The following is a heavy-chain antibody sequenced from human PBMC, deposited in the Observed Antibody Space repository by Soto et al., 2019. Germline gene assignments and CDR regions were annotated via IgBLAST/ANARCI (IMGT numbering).Heavy chain of an antibody. Sequence: QVQLQQWGAGLLKPSETLSLTCAVYGGSFSGYYWSWIRQPPGKGLEWIGEINHSGSTNYNPSLKSRVTISVDTSKNQFSRKLSSVTAADTAVYYCARGRIAAAGRIDYWGQGTLVTVSS. J-gene: IGHJ4*02. CDR2: INHSGST. CDR3: ARGRIAAAGRIDY. D-gene: IGHD6-13*01. CDR1: GGSFSGYY. V-gene: IGHV4-34*01.